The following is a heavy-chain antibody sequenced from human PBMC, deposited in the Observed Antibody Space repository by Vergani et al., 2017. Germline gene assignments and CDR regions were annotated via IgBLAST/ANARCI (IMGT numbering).Heavy chain of an antibody. CDR1: GGSISSGSYY. J-gene: IGHJ6*02. Sequence: QVQLQESGPGLVKPSQTLSLTCTVSGGSISSGSYYWSWIRQPAGQGLEWIGRIYTSGSTHYNPSLKSRVNISVATSKNQFSLKLSSVTAADTAVYYCARESGNYDILTGYYGTYYGMDVWGQGTTVTVSS. CDR2: IYTSGST. V-gene: IGHV4-61*02. CDR3: ARESGNYDILTGYYGTYYGMDV. D-gene: IGHD3-9*01.